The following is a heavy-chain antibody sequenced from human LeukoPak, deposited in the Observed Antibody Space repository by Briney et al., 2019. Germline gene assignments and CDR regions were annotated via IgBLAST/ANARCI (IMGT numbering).Heavy chain of an antibody. CDR1: GFTFSSYS. CDR3: ARHVRRVPRGYSSSWLPHTYAFDI. J-gene: IGHJ3*02. CDR2: ISSSSSYI. Sequence: GGSLRLSCAASGFTFSSYSMNWVRQAPGKGLEWVSSISSSSSYIYYADSVKGRFTISRDNAKNSLYLQMNSLRAEDTAVYYCARHVRRVPRGYSSSWLPHTYAFDIWGQGTMVTVSS. V-gene: IGHV3-21*01. D-gene: IGHD6-13*01.